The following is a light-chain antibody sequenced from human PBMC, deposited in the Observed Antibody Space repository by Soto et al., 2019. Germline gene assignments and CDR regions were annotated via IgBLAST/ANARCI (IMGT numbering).Light chain of an antibody. J-gene: IGKJ2*01. V-gene: IGKV3-15*01. CDR3: QQYGTSPYT. CDR1: QSVSSN. Sequence: EIVMTQSPATLSVSPGERATLSCRASQSVSSNLAWYQQKPGQAPRLLIYGASTRATGIPARFSGSGSGTEFTLTISSLQSEDFALYYCQQYGTSPYTFGQGTNLEIK. CDR2: GAS.